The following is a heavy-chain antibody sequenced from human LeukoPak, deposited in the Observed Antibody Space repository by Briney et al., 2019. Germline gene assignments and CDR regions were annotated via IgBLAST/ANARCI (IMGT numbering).Heavy chain of an antibody. J-gene: IGHJ3*02. CDR3: ARLPYYYDSSGYPHDAFDI. D-gene: IGHD3-22*01. V-gene: IGHV5-51*01. CDR2: IYPGDSDT. CDR1: GYSFTSYW. Sequence: GESLKISCKGSGYSFTSYWIGWVRPMPGKGLEWMGIIYPGDSDTRYSPSFQSQVTISADKSLSTAYLQWSSLKASDTAMYYCARLPYYYDSSGYPHDAFDIWGQGTMVTVSS.